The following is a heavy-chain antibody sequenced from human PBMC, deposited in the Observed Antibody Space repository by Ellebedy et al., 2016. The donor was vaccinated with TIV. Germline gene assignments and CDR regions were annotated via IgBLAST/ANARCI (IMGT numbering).Heavy chain of an antibody. D-gene: IGHD3-22*01. CDR2: LHPSGTP. J-gene: IGHJ3*01. CDR1: GVSITSHF. Sequence: SETLSLTCAVSGVSITSHFWTWIRQPAGGGLEWIGRLHPSGTPNYNPSLKILVIMSRDTSKDQFSLKLSSVTAADTAVYYCARHGPQWFDAFDLWGQGTLVTVSS. V-gene: IGHV4-4*07. CDR3: ARHGPQWFDAFDL.